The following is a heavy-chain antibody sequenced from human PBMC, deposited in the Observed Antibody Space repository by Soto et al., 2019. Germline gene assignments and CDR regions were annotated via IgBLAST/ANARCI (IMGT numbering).Heavy chain of an antibody. CDR2: IIPIFGTA. Sequence: QVQLVQSGAEVKKPGSSVKVSCKASGGTFSSYAISWVRQAPGQGLEWMGGIIPIFGTANYAQKLQGRVTITADESTSTDYMELSSLRSEDAAVYYCARDGAHYDILTGYYSRGAFDIWGQGTMVTVSS. CDR1: GGTFSSYA. V-gene: IGHV1-69*01. CDR3: ARDGAHYDILTGYYSRGAFDI. D-gene: IGHD3-9*01. J-gene: IGHJ3*02.